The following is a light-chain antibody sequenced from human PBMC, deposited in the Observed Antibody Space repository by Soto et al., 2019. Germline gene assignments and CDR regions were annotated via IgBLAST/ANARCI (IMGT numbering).Light chain of an antibody. CDR2: AAS. J-gene: IGKJ4*01. Sequence: DIQLTQSPSFLSASLGDRVTITCRASQGLGSYLAWYQQNPGKAPRLLIYAASTLQSGVPSRFRGSGSDTEFTLTISSLQPEDFATYYCQQLNKYPLTFGGGTKVEIK. CDR3: QQLNKYPLT. V-gene: IGKV1-9*01. CDR1: QGLGSY.